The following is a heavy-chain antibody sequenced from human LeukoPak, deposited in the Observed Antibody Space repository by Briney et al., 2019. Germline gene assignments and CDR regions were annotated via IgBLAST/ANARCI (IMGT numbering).Heavy chain of an antibody. CDR1: GYPFTTYE. D-gene: IGHD1-14*01. Sequence: PGASVKVSCKTSGYPFTTYEINWVRQAAGQGLEWMGWVHPDTGYADYAQKFQGRVTMTSDTSISTAYMELSSLRSGDTAVYFCARGPRNDPWGQGTLVTVSS. V-gene: IGHV1-8*01. CDR3: ARGPRNDP. J-gene: IGHJ5*02. CDR2: VHPDTGYA.